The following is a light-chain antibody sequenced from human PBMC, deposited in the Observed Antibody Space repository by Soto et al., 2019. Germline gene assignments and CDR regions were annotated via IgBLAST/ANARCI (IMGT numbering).Light chain of an antibody. CDR2: DAS. CDR3: QHYDNLPPT. Sequence: DIQMTQSPSSLSASVGDRITISCQASQDISDYLNWNQQKPGNAPKLLIYDASNLETGVPSRFSGSGSGTDFTFTISSLQPEDIATYYCQHYDNLPPTFGGGTKVEIK. CDR1: QDISDY. V-gene: IGKV1-33*01. J-gene: IGKJ4*01.